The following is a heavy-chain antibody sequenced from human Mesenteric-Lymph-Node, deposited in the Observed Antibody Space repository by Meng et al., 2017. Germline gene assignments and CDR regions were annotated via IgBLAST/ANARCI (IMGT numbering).Heavy chain of an antibody. J-gene: IGHJ4*02. V-gene: IGHV4-34*01. CDR1: GGSFSGYY. CDR3: VISSHN. Sequence: QRQLQSWGAGLLKPSETLSPTCAVYGGSFSGYYWSWIRQPPGKGLEWIGEINHSGSTNYNPSLKSRISMSVDMSKNQFSLKVNSVTAADTAIYYCVISSHNWGQGTLVTVSS. D-gene: IGHD3-3*02. CDR2: INHSGST.